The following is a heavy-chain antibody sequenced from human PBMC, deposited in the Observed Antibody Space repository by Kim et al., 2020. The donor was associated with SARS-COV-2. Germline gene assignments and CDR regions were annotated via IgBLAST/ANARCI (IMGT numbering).Heavy chain of an antibody. J-gene: IGHJ6*02. Sequence: GGSLRLSCAASGFTFSSYGMHWVRQAPGKGLEWVAVISYDGSNKYYADSVKGRFTISRDNSKNTLYLQMNSLRAEDTAVYYCARTEYNYYGMDVWGQGTTVTVSS. V-gene: IGHV3-33*05. D-gene: IGHD6-6*01. CDR2: ISYDGSNK. CDR1: GFTFSSYG. CDR3: ARTEYNYYGMDV.